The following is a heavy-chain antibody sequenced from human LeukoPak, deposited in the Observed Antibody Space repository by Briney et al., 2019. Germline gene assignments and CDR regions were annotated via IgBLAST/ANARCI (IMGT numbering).Heavy chain of an antibody. D-gene: IGHD3-22*01. Sequence: SETLSLTCAVYGGSFSGYYWSWIRQPPGKGLGWIGEINHSGSTNYNPSLKGRVTISVDTSKNQFSLKLSSVTAADTAVYYCAASGPLDSSGYYHYFDYWGQGTLVTVSS. V-gene: IGHV4-34*01. CDR3: AASGPLDSSGYYHYFDY. CDR1: GGSFSGYY. J-gene: IGHJ4*02. CDR2: INHSGST.